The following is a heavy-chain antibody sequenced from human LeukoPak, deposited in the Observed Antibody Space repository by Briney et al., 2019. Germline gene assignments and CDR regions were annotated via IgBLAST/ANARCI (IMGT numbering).Heavy chain of an antibody. D-gene: IGHD3-9*01. J-gene: IGHJ6*03. CDR3: ARGAVADILTGYYYYYYMDV. CDR2: IIPIFGTA. Sequence: GASVKVSCKASGGTFSSYAISWVRQAPGQGLEWMGGIIPIFGTANYAQKFQGRVTITADESTSTAYMELSSLRSEDTAVYYCARGAVADILTGYYYYYYMDVWGKETTVTISS. CDR1: GGTFSSYA. V-gene: IGHV1-69*13.